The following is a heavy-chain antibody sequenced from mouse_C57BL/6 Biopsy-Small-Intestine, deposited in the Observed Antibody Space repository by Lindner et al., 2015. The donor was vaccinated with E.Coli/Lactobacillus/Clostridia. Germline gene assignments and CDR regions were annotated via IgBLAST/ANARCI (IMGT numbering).Heavy chain of an antibody. CDR2: IYPGDGET. CDR1: GYAFSNYW. V-gene: IGHV1-80*01. J-gene: IGHJ2*01. Sequence: VQLQESGAELVKPGASVKISCKASGYAFSNYWMNWVKQRPGKGLEWIGEIYPGDGETNYNGKFEGKATLTADKSSSTAYMQLSSLTSEDSAVYFCVRGERGDFDYWGQGTTLTVSS. CDR3: VRGERGDFDY.